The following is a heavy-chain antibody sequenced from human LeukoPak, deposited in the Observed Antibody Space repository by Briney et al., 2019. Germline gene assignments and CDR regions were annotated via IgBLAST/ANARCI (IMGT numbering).Heavy chain of an antibody. Sequence: GGSLRLSCAASGFTFSRYAMSWVRHAPGKGLEGVTAISGRGGSKYYADSVKGRFTISRDNSKNTLYLQMNSLRAEDTAVYYCAKGSCSVGSCSSEPHYYYYGMDVWGQGTTVTVSS. CDR3: AKGSCSVGSCSSEPHYYYYGMDV. CDR1: GFTFSRYA. CDR2: ISGRGGSK. D-gene: IGHD2-15*01. J-gene: IGHJ6*02. V-gene: IGHV3-23*01.